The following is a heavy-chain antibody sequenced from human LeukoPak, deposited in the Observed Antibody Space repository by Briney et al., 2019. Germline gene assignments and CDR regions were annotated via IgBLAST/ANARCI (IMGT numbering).Heavy chain of an antibody. CDR2: ISSSGSTI. V-gene: IGHV3-48*03. CDR1: GFTFSSYV. J-gene: IGHJ4*02. CDR3: ARAEIAAAGTGIDY. Sequence: GGSLRLSCAASGFTFSSYVMNWVRQAPGKGLEWVSYISSSGSTIYYADSVKGRFTISRDNAKNSLYLQMNSLRAEDTAVYYCARAEIAAAGTGIDYWGQGTLVTVSS. D-gene: IGHD6-13*01.